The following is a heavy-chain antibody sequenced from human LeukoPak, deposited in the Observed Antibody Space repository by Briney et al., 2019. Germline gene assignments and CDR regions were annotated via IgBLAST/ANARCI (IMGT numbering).Heavy chain of an antibody. V-gene: IGHV3-23*01. CDR1: GFTFSSYA. D-gene: IGHD3-22*01. CDR3: ARTSNYYDSSGYFRGGFDS. Sequence: GGSLRLSCAASGFTFSSYAMSWVRQAPGKGLEWVSAISGSGGSTYYADSVKGRFTISRDNAKNSLYVQLNSLRAEDTAVYYCARTSNYYDSSGYFRGGFDSWGQGTLVTVSS. J-gene: IGHJ4*02. CDR2: ISGSGGST.